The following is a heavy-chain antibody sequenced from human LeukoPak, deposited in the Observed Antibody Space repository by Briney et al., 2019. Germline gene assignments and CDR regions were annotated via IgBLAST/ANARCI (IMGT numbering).Heavy chain of an antibody. Sequence: QTLSLTCAISGDSVSSNIAAWDWIRQSPSRGLEWLGRTYFRSKWYSDYAVSVKSRITINPDTSKNQFSLQLNAVTPEDTAVYYCGRGGWYVLAWGQGTLVTVSS. D-gene: IGHD6-19*01. V-gene: IGHV6-1*01. CDR3: GRGGWYVLA. CDR1: GDSVSSNIAA. CDR2: TYFRSKWYS. J-gene: IGHJ4*02.